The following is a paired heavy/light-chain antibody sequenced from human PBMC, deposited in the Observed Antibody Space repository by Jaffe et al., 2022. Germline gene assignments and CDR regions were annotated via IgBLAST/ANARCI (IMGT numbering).Heavy chain of an antibody. Sequence: QVQLQESGPGLVKPSETLSLTCGVSGYSISSGYYWGWIRQPPGKGLEWIGSIYHSGSTQYNPSLKSRVTMSQDTSKNQFSLKLSSVTAADTAVYYCARHRDYCSSPSCNARGVHYFDYWGQGTLVTVSS. D-gene: IGHD2-2*01. CDR3: ARHRDYCSSPSCNARGVHYFDY. CDR2: IYHSGST. V-gene: IGHV4-38-2*01. J-gene: IGHJ4*02. CDR1: GYSISSGYY.
Light chain of an antibody. CDR3: TSYAGSNNLVV. J-gene: IGLJ1*01. CDR2: EVS. CDR1: SSDVGGYNY. Sequence: QSALTQPPSASGSPGQSVTISCTGTSSDVGGYNYVSWYQHHPDKAPKLMIYEVSKRPSGVPDRFSGSKSGNTASLTVSGLQADDEADYYCTSYAGSNNLVVFGTGTKVTVL. V-gene: IGLV2-8*01.